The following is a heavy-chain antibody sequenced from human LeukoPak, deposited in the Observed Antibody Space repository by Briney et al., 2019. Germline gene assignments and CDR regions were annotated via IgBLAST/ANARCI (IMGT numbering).Heavy chain of an antibody. D-gene: IGHD6-19*01. CDR3: ARAETFSDSSGGYIKEYFQH. Sequence: SETLSLTCAVYGGSFSGYYWSWIRQPPGKGLEWIGEINHSGSTNYNPSLKSRVTISVDTSKNQFSLKLSSVTAADTAVYYCARAETFSDSSGGYIKEYFQHWGQGTLVTVSS. J-gene: IGHJ1*01. V-gene: IGHV4-34*01. CDR1: GGSFSGYY. CDR2: INHSGST.